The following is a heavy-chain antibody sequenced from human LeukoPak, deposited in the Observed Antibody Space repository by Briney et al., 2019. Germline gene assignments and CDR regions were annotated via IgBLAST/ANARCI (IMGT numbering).Heavy chain of an antibody. CDR2: INHSGST. D-gene: IGHD3-22*01. CDR1: GGSFSGYY. J-gene: IGHJ6*03. V-gene: IGHV4-34*01. Sequence: SETLSLTCAVYGGSFSGYYWSWIRQPPGKGLEWIGEINHSGSTNYNPSLKGRVTISVDTSKNQFSLKLSSVTAADTAVYYCAGVYDSSNYMDVWGKGTTVTVSS. CDR3: AGVYDSSNYMDV.